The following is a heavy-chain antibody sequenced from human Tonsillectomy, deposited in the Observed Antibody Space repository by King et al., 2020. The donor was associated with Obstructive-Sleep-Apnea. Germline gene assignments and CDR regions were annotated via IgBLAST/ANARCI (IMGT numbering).Heavy chain of an antibody. V-gene: IGHV3-23*04. D-gene: IGHD6-19*01. Sequence: VQLEESGGGLVQPGGSLRLSCAVSGFTFNTYAMNWVRQAPGKGLEWVSSISGSGGSTYHADSVKGRFTISRDNSKNTLYLQMNNLRAEDTAVYFCAKDREVAVIAKCFDYWGQGTPVTVSS. CDR2: ISGSGGST. CDR3: AKDREVAVIAKCFDY. J-gene: IGHJ4*02. CDR1: GFTFNTYA.